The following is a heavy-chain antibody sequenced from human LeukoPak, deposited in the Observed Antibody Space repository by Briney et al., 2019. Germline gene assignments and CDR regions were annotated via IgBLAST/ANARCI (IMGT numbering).Heavy chain of an antibody. D-gene: IGHD3-22*01. V-gene: IGHV5-51*01. CDR3: ARHAHSYYYDSSGSADY. CDR2: IYPGDSDT. J-gene: IGHJ4*02. Sequence: GESLKISCKGSGYSFTSYWIGWVRQMPGKGLEWMGIIYPGDSDTRYSLSFQGQVTISADKSISTAYLQWSSLKASDTAMYYCARHAHSYYYDSSGSADYWGQGTLVTVSS. CDR1: GYSFTSYW.